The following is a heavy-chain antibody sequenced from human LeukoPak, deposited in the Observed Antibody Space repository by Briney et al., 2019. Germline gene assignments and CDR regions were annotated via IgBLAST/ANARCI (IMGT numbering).Heavy chain of an antibody. CDR2: INPSGGST. J-gene: IGHJ4*02. Sequence: ASVKVSCKASGYTFTSYYMHWVRQAPGQGLEWMGIINPSGGSTSYAQKLQGRVTMTTDTSTSTAYMELRSLRSDDTAVYYCARDYYDSSGSPDYWGQGTLVTVSS. CDR3: ARDYYDSSGSPDY. CDR1: GYTFTSYY. V-gene: IGHV1-46*01. D-gene: IGHD3-22*01.